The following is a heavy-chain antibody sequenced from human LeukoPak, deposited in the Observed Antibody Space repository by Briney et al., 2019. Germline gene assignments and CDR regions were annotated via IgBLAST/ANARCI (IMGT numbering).Heavy chain of an antibody. J-gene: IGHJ4*02. Sequence: GGSLRLSCAASGFTFSSYGMHWVRQAPGKGLEWVAVIWYDGSNKYYADSVKGRFTISRDNSKNTLYLQMNSLRAEDTAVYYCARDNGGGWLQPPGDYWGQGTLVTVSS. V-gene: IGHV3-33*01. CDR1: GFTFSSYG. D-gene: IGHD5-24*01. CDR3: ARDNGGGWLQPPGDY. CDR2: IWYDGSNK.